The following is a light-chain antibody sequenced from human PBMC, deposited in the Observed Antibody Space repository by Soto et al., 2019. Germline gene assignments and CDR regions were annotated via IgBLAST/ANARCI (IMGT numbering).Light chain of an antibody. Sequence: QSALTQPASVSGSPGQSIAVSCAGTSSDVGRYNYVSWYQQHPGKAPKLIIYDVNKRPSGVSDRFSGSRSGNTASLTISGLQPEDEADYYCSSYTTYSAYVFGTGTKLTVL. CDR2: DVN. V-gene: IGLV2-14*03. CDR3: SSYTTYSAYV. CDR1: SSDVGRYNY. J-gene: IGLJ1*01.